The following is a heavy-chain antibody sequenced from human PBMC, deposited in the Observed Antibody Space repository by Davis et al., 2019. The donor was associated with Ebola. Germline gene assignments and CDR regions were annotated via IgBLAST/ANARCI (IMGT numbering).Heavy chain of an antibody. Sequence: GESLKISCAASGFTFSSYGMHWVRQAPGKGLEWVAFIRSDGSNKYYADSVKGRFTISRDNSKNTLYLQMNSLRAEDTAVYYCAKDLRITMIVVPPWDAFDIWGQGTMVTVSS. J-gene: IGHJ3*02. CDR2: IRSDGSNK. CDR3: AKDLRITMIVVPPWDAFDI. V-gene: IGHV3-30*02. CDR1: GFTFSSYG. D-gene: IGHD3-22*01.